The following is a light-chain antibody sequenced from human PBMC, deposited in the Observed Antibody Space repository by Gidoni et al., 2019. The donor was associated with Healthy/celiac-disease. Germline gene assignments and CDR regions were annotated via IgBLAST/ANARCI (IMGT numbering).Light chain of an antibody. CDR3: LQSLQTPLT. CDR2: LGS. Sequence: LEKPGQSPQLLIYLGSNRASGVPDRFSGSGSGTDFTLKISRVEAEDVGVYYCLQSLQTPLTFXGXTKVEIK. J-gene: IGKJ4*01. V-gene: IGKV2-28*01.